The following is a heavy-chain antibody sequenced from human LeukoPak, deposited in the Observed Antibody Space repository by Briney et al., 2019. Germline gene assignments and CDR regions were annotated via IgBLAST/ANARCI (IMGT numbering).Heavy chain of an antibody. CDR3: AREMATTWAGERASDI. V-gene: IGHV4-30-2*01. D-gene: IGHD5-24*01. CDR2: IYHSGST. Sequence: KPSQTLSLTCTVSGGSISSGGYYWSWIRQPPGKGLEWIGYIYHSGSTYYNPSLKSRVTISVDRSKNQFSLKLSSVTAADTAVYYCAREMATTWAGERASDIWGQGTMVTVSS. CDR1: GGSISSGGYY. J-gene: IGHJ3*02.